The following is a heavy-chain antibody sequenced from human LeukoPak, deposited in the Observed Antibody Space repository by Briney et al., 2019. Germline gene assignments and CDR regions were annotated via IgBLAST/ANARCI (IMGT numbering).Heavy chain of an antibody. CDR2: ISGYNGNT. J-gene: IGHJ4*02. V-gene: IGHV1-18*01. CDR1: GYTFTTYS. CDR3: ARDLETSSGWFNGLVGF. D-gene: IGHD6-19*01. Sequence: ASVKVSCKASGYTFTTYSITWVRQAPGQGLEWMGWISGYNGNTYYAQKLQGRVTMTTDTSTSTAYMELRSLRSDDTGVYYCARDLETSSGWFNGLVGFWGQGTLVTVSS.